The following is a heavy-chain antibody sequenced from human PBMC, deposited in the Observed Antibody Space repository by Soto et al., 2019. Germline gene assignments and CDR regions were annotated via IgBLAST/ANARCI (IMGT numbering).Heavy chain of an antibody. CDR3: ARQRPSVVTQDYFDD. CDR1: GGSINSRSYY. V-gene: IGHV4-39*01. J-gene: IGHJ4*02. D-gene: IGHD2-21*02. Sequence: SETLSLTCTVSGGSINSRSYYWGWIRQSPGKGLEWIGSIYYSGSTYYNPSLKSRVAMSVDTSKNQFSLKLRSVSAADTAVYYCARQRPSVVTQDYFDDWCQGSLVTVSS. CDR2: IYYSGST.